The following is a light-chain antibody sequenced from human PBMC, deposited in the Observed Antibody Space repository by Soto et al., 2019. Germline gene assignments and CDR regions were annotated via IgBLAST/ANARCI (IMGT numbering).Light chain of an antibody. CDR1: QSVHNF. Sequence: EVVLTQFPATLSLSPGDRAALSCKASQSVHNFLAWYQQRPGQAPRLLIYGASNRAAGIPDRFSGSGSGTDFTLTINSLEPEDAAIYYCQQYQTWPRTFGQGTRVEVK. CDR3: QQYQTWPRT. CDR2: GAS. V-gene: IGKV3-11*01. J-gene: IGKJ1*01.